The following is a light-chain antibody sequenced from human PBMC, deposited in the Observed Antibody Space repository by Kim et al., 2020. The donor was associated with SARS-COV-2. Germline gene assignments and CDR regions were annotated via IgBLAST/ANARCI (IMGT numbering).Light chain of an antibody. J-gene: IGLJ3*02. CDR3: ASWDDSLNAWV. CDR1: SSKIGSDT. Sequence: ELTQPPSTSGTPGQRVTISCSGSSSKIGSDTVNWYQQLPGTAPNVLIYSNNKRPSGVPYRFSGSKSGTSASLAISGPQSEDEADYYCASWDDSLNAWV. V-gene: IGLV1-44*01. CDR2: SNN.